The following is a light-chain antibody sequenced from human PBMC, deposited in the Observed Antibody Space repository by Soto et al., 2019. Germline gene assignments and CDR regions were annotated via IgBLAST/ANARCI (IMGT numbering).Light chain of an antibody. CDR3: ISYASINTYV. CDR1: SSEVGGYDY. V-gene: IGLV2-14*01. J-gene: IGLJ1*01. Sequence: QSALTQPASVSGSPGQSITISCTGTSSEVGGYDYVSWYQQYPGKAPKLMIYDVTNRPSGVSNRFSGSKSGNTASLTISGLQAEDEADYYCISYASINTYVFGTG. CDR2: DVT.